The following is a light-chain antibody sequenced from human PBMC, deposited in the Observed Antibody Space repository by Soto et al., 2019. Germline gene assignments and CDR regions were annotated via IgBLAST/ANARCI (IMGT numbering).Light chain of an antibody. Sequence: SYELTQPTSVSVSPGQTASITCSGDKLGDKYACWYQQKPGQSPVLVIYQDSKRPSGIPERFSGSNSGNTATLTISGTQAMDEADYYCQAWDSWVVFGGGTKLTVL. J-gene: IGLJ2*01. CDR2: QDS. V-gene: IGLV3-1*01. CDR3: QAWDSWVV. CDR1: KLGDKY.